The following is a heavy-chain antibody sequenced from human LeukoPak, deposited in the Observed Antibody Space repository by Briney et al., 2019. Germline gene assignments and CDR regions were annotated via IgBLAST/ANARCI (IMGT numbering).Heavy chain of an antibody. CDR1: GFTFSSYG. V-gene: IGHV3-33*01. CDR3: ARGRVFLGY. Sequence: GGSLRLSCAASGFTFSSYGMHWVRQAPGKGLEWVAAIWYDGSNKYYADSVKGRFTISRDNSKNTLYLQMNSLRAEDTAVYYCARGRVFLGYWGQGTLVTVSS. J-gene: IGHJ4*02. CDR2: IWYDGSNK.